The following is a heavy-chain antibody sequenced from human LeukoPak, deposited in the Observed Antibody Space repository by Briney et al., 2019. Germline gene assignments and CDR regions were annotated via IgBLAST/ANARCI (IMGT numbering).Heavy chain of an antibody. J-gene: IGHJ3*02. CDR1: GGSISSYY. Sequence: SETLSLTCTVSGGSISSYYWSWIRQPPWKGLEWTGYIYYSGSTNYNPSLKSRVTISVDTSKNQFSLKLSSVTAADTAVYYCARGHGDGFRDAFDIWGQGTMVTVSS. V-gene: IGHV4-59*01. CDR2: IYYSGST. CDR3: ARGHGDGFRDAFDI. D-gene: IGHD4-17*01.